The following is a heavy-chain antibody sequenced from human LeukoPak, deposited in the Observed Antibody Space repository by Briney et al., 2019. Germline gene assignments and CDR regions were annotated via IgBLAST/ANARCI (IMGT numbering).Heavy chain of an antibody. D-gene: IGHD3-22*01. CDR3: AKGGRWDYYDSSH. V-gene: IGHV3-64*04. CDR2: ISSNGGST. J-gene: IGHJ3*01. CDR1: GFTFSSYA. Sequence: GGSLRLSCSASGFTFSSYAMHWVRQAPGKGLEYVSAISSNGGSTYYADSVKGRFTISRDNSKNTLYLQMNSLRVEDTAVYYCAKGGRWDYYDSSHWGQGTMVTVSS.